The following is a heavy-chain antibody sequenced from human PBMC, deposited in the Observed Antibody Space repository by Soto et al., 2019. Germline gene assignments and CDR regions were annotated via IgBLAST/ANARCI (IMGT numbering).Heavy chain of an antibody. CDR2: INPSGGST. V-gene: IGHV1-46*01. CDR3: ARTTRSRPPPGDYSNYVGFDY. CDR1: GYTFTIYY. Sequence: ASVKVSFKASGYTFTIYYMHWVRQAPGQGLSWLGIINPSGGSTSYAQKFQRRVTMTRDTSTSTVYMELSSLRSEDTAVYYCARTTRSRPPPGDYSNYVGFDYWGQGTLVTVSS. J-gene: IGHJ4*02. D-gene: IGHD4-4*01.